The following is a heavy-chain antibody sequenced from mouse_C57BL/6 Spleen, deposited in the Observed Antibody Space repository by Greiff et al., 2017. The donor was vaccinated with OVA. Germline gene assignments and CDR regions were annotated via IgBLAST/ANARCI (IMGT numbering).Heavy chain of an antibody. Sequence: EVKVVESGGGLVKPGGSLKLSCAASGFTFSDYGMHWVRQAPEKGLEWVAYISSGSSTIYYADTVKGRFTISRDNAKNTLFLQMTSLRSEDTAMYYCARPGSQATLYYAMDYWGQGTSVTVSS. J-gene: IGHJ4*01. CDR3: ARPGSQATLYYAMDY. D-gene: IGHD3-2*02. CDR2: ISSGSSTI. CDR1: GFTFSDYG. V-gene: IGHV5-17*01.